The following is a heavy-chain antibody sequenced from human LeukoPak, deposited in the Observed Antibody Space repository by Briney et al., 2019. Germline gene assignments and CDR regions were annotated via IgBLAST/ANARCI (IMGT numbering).Heavy chain of an antibody. CDR2: IGGNGGSI. Sequence: GGSLRLSCAASGFTFRRYAMIWVRQAPGKGLEHVSGIGGNGGSIYYADSAKGRFTISRDNSRNTLFLQMNSLRAEDTAVYYCAKGLNAYGSGSYSHLDAFDIWGQGTMVTVSS. V-gene: IGHV3-23*01. CDR3: AKGLNAYGSGSYSHLDAFDI. CDR1: GFTFRRYA. D-gene: IGHD3-10*01. J-gene: IGHJ3*02.